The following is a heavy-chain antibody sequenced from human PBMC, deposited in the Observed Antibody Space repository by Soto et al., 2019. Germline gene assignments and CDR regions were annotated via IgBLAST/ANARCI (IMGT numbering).Heavy chain of an antibody. J-gene: IGHJ3*02. CDR1: GFSLSTSGVA. CDR2: MYWDADK. CDR3: AHRRLAWLQGNDAFDI. Sequence: QITLKESGPTLVKPTQTLTLTCTFSGFSLSTSGVAVGWIRQPPGKALEWLALMYWDADKRYSPSLTSRLTITKDTSKNQVVLTMTNMDPVDTATYYCAHRRLAWLQGNDAFDIWGQGTMVTVSS. V-gene: IGHV2-5*02. D-gene: IGHD5-12*01.